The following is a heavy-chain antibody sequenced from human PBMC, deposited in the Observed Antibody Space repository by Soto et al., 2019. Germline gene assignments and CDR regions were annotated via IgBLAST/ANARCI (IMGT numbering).Heavy chain of an antibody. Sequence: LSLTCTVYGGSISRSTFYWGWIRQPPGKGLEWIGGIYFTGSTYYNPSLRSRATISVDTSQNQFSLKLTSVTAADTAIYFCARLYFAEFARPNWFDPWGQGTLVTVSS. J-gene: IGHJ5*02. D-gene: IGHD3-10*01. V-gene: IGHV4-39*01. CDR3: ARLYFAEFARPNWFDP. CDR2: IYFTGST. CDR1: GGSISRSTFY.